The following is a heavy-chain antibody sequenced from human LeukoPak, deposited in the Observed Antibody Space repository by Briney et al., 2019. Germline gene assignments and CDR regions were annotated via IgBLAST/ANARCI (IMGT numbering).Heavy chain of an antibody. Sequence: GASVTASCKASGYTFTSYYMHWVRQAPGQGLEWMGIINPSGGSTSYAQKFQGRVTMTRDTSTSTVYMELSSLRSEDTAVYYCASPGSSGEKYYFDYWGQGTLVTVSS. D-gene: IGHD3-22*01. CDR2: INPSGGST. CDR1: GYTFTSYY. V-gene: IGHV1-46*01. CDR3: ASPGSSGEKYYFDY. J-gene: IGHJ4*02.